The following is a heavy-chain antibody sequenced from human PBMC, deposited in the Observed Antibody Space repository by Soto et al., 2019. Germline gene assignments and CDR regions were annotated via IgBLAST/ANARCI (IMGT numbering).Heavy chain of an antibody. CDR3: ARDVYRGSYRDAFDI. V-gene: IGHV4-31*03. CDR2: IYYSGST. CDR1: GGSISSGGYY. D-gene: IGHD1-26*01. Sequence: QVQLQESGPGLVKPSQTLSLTCTVSGGSISSGGYYWSWIRQHPGKGLEWIGYIYYSGSTYYNPYRKRRVTIXXDXSXXQFALKLSSVTAADTAVYYGARDVYRGSYRDAFDIWGQGTMVTVSS. J-gene: IGHJ3*02.